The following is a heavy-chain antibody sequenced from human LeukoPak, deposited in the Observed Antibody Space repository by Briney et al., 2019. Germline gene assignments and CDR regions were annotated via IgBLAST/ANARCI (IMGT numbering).Heavy chain of an antibody. D-gene: IGHD3-22*01. CDR3: ARDGLPLYDSSGYYYGHFDY. CDR2: ISSSSSYT. CDR1: GFTFSSYS. J-gene: IGHJ4*02. Sequence: GGSLRLSCAASGFTFSSYSMNWVRQAPGKGLEWVSSISSSSSYTYYADSVKGRFTISRDNAKNSLYLQMNSLRAEDTAVYYCARDGLPLYDSSGYYYGHFDYWGQGTLVTVSS. V-gene: IGHV3-21*01.